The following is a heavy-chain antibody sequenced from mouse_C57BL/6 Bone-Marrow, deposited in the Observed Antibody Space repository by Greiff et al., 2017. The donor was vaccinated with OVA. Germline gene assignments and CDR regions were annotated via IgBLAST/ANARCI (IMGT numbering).Heavy chain of an antibody. D-gene: IGHD1-1*01. Sequence: QVQLQQSGAELVKPGASVKLSCKASGYTFTSYWMHWVKQRPGQGLEWIGMIHPNSGSTNYNEKFKSKATLTGDKSSSTAYMQLSSLTSEDSAVYYCARGNYYGRTFAYWGQGTLVTVSA. CDR2: IHPNSGST. CDR1: GYTFTSYW. CDR3: ARGNYYGRTFAY. V-gene: IGHV1-64*01. J-gene: IGHJ3*01.